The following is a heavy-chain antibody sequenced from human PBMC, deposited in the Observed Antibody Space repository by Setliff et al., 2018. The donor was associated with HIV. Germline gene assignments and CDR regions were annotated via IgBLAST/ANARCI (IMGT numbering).Heavy chain of an antibody. CDR3: ARGAVVTNYFDY. J-gene: IGHJ4*02. V-gene: IGHV1-69*05. CDR2: IIPLFGSA. CDR1: GYTFNNYF. Sequence: ASVKVSCKASGYTFNNYFLHWVRQAPGQGLEWMGGIIPLFGSADYAQRFQGRVTITTDESTSTAYMELSSLRSEDTAVYYCARGAVVTNYFDYWGQGTLVTVSS. D-gene: IGHD2-15*01.